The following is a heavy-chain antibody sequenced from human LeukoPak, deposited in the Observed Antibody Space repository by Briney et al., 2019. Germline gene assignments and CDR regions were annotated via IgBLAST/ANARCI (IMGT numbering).Heavy chain of an antibody. CDR3: ASLARGGNWFDP. Sequence: SETLSLTCAVYGGSFIGYDWTWIRQPPGKGLEWIGEINHSDGTNYNPSLKSRVTISVDTSKNQFSLKLSSVTAADTAVYYCASLARGGNWFDPWGQGTLVTVSS. D-gene: IGHD6-6*01. J-gene: IGHJ5*02. V-gene: IGHV4-34*01. CDR1: GGSFIGYD. CDR2: INHSDGT.